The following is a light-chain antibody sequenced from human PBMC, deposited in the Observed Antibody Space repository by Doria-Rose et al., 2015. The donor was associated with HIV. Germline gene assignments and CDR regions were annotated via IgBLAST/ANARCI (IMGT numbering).Light chain of an antibody. CDR1: QSLLYTSRNY. CDR2: WAA. CDR3: QQYYDTPS. V-gene: IGKV4-1*01. J-gene: IGKJ3*01. Sequence: DIRVTQSPESLGMSLGERATLNCKSNQSLLYTSRNYLAWYQQKPGQPPKLLIYWAATRHSGVPARCSGSRSGTDFTLTISSLEAEDVAVYYCQQYYDTPSFGPGTTVDIK.